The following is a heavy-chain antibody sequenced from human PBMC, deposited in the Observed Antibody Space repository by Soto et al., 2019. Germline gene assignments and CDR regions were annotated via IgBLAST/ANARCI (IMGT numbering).Heavy chain of an antibody. Sequence: SGGSLRLSCAASGFTFSNYAMSWVRQTPGKGLEWVSAISGSGDSPYYADSVKGRFTISRDNPRNTLYLQMNSLRAEDTAVYYCAKRASELIVVPAAVDVWGQGTTVTVSS. J-gene: IGHJ6*02. CDR2: ISGSGDSP. CDR3: AKRASELIVVPAAVDV. V-gene: IGHV3-23*01. D-gene: IGHD2-2*01. CDR1: GFTFSNYA.